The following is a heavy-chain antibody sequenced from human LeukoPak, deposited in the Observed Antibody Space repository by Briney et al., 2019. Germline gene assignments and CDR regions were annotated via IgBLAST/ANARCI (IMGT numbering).Heavy chain of an antibody. CDR1: GYSITNGYY. D-gene: IGHD3-3*01. Sequence: KPSETLSLTCDVSGYSITNGYYWVWLRQPPGKGLEWIGSLYHSDSIYYNPSLKSRVTMSVDTSKNQFSLRLSFVTAADTAVYYCARQHDSYYYYYVDVGGKGTTVTVPS. V-gene: IGHV4-38-2*01. J-gene: IGHJ6*03. CDR3: ARQHDSYYYYYVDV. CDR2: LYHSDSI.